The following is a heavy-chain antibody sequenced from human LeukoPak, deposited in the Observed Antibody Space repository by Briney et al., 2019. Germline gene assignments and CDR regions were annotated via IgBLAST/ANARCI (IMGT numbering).Heavy chain of an antibody. CDR1: GGSISSGGYS. Sequence: TSETLSLTCAVSGGSISSGGYSWSWIRQPPGKGLEWIGYIYHSGSTYYNPSLKSRVTISVDRSKNQFSLKLSSVTAADTAVYYCARDVSGICSGGSCYRYLLPTWSQGTLVTVSS. V-gene: IGHV4-30-2*01. CDR3: ARDVSGICSGGSCYRYLLPT. CDR2: IYHSGST. J-gene: IGHJ4*02. D-gene: IGHD2-15*01.